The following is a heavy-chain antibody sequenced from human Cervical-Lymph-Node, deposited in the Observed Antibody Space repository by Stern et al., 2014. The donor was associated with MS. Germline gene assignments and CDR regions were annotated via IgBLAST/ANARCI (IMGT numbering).Heavy chain of an antibody. CDR2: IYHSGST. Sequence: QLQLQESGSGQAKPSQTLSLTCAVSGGSISSGGSSWNWLRPPPGKGLEWLGFIYHSGSTYYNPSLKGRVFISVDKSKNQLALNQRSVTAADTAVYYCARGGVIYTQDRNGFDVWGQGTMVTVSS. V-gene: IGHV4-30-2*01. CDR3: ARGGVIYTQDRNGFDV. J-gene: IGHJ3*01. CDR1: GGSISSGGSS. D-gene: IGHD2-21*01.